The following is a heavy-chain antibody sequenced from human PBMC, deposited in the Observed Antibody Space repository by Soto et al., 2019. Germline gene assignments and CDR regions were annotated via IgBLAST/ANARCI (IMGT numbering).Heavy chain of an antibody. J-gene: IGHJ4*01. CDR1: GFTFSSYA. CDR2: ISGSGSST. CDR3: AGRYSTNGDYFDF. D-gene: IGHD2-8*01. V-gene: IGHV3-23*01. Sequence: PGGSLRLSCVASGFTFSSYAMSWVRQAPGKGLEWVSSISGSGSSTYYADSVKGRFTISRDNPKNTVYLQINGLTAEDTAVYYCAGRYSTNGDYFDFWGHGTLVTVSS.